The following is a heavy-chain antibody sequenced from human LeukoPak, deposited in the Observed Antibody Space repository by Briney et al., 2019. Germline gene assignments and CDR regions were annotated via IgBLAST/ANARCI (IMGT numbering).Heavy chain of an antibody. V-gene: IGHV5-51*01. CDR3: ARLGYDILTGYLYYYMDV. D-gene: IGHD3-9*01. Sequence: GASLKISCQGSGSIFTSYWIGWVRPVPGKGLEWMGIIYPGDSDTRYSPSFQGQVTISADKSISTAYLQWSSLKASDTAMYYCARLGYDILTGYLYYYMDVWGKGTTVTVSS. CDR2: IYPGDSDT. CDR1: GSIFTSYW. J-gene: IGHJ6*03.